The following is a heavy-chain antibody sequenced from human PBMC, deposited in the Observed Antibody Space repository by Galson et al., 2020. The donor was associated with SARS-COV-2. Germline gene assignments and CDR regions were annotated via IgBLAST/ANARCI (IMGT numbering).Heavy chain of an antibody. CDR3: AGDQVALDY. D-gene: IGHD5-12*01. J-gene: IGHJ4*02. V-gene: IGHV3-7*01. Sequence: GESPKISCAASGFMFRSYWMSWVRQAPGKGLEWVANITQDGSEKHYVDSVKGRFTISRDNAKNSVYLQMISLRVEDTAVYYCAGDQVALDYWGQGTLVTVSS. CDR1: GFMFRSYW. CDR2: ITQDGSEK.